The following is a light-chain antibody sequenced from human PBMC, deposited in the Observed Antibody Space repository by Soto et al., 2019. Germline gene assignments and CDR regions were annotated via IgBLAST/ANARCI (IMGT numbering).Light chain of an antibody. CDR1: QGIINY. Sequence: IQLTQSPSSLSASVVDRVTITCRASQGIINYLAWYHQKPGKAPKLLIYGASTLQSGVPSRFSGSGSGTDFTLTVSSLQPEDFATFYCQQLFMYPPTFGPGTKVDIK. J-gene: IGKJ3*01. CDR3: QQLFMYPPT. CDR2: GAS. V-gene: IGKV1-9*01.